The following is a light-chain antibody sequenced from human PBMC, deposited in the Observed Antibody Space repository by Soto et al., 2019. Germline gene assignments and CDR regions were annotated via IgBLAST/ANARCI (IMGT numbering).Light chain of an antibody. CDR3: QQYGSSPPT. CDR2: GAS. V-gene: IGKV3-20*01. CDR1: QSVSRS. Sequence: EIVLTQSPVTLSLSPGERATLSCRASQSVSRSLAWYQQKPGQAPRLLIYGASSRATGIPDRFSGSGSGTDFTLTISRLEPEDFAVYYCQQYGSSPPTFGQGTKVDIK. J-gene: IGKJ1*01.